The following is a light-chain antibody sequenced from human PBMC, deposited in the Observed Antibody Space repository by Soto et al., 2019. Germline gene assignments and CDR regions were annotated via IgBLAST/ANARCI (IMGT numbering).Light chain of an antibody. CDR2: NAS. J-gene: IGKJ1*01. CDR3: QQRYRWPET. Sequence: EIVLTQSPGTLSLSPGERDTISCRASQSVTNFLDWYQQKPGQFPSLLIYNASHRATGISARFSGSGSGTDFTLTISSLEPEDFAVYYCQQRYRWPETFGQGTKVDIK. CDR1: QSVTNF. V-gene: IGKV3-11*01.